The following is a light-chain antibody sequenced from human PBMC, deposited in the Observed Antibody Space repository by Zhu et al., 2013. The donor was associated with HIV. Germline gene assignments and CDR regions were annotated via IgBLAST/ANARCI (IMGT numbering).Light chain of an antibody. J-gene: IGKJ4*01. Sequence: DIQMTQSPSSLSASVGDRVTISCQASQGINNYLNWYQQKPGKAPKLLNLRCIQFGNXVPSRFSGSGSETDFTLTITSLQPEDIGTYYCQQFQNLRSLFGGGPRWR. CDR2: CI. V-gene: IGKV1-33*01. CDR3: QQFQNLRSL. CDR1: QGINNY.